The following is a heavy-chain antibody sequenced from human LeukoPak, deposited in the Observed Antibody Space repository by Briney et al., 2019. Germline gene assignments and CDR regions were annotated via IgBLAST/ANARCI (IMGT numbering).Heavy chain of an antibody. CDR3: ARGPPLWSGYYYFDY. CDR1: GGSFSGYY. CDR2: INHSGST. D-gene: IGHD3-3*01. V-gene: IGHV4-34*01. J-gene: IGHJ4*02. Sequence: SETLSLTCAVYGGSFSGYYWSWIRQPPGKGLEWIGEINHSGSTNYNPSLKSRVTISVDTSKNQFSLKLGSVTAADTAVYYCARGPPLWSGYYYFDYWGQGTLVTVSS.